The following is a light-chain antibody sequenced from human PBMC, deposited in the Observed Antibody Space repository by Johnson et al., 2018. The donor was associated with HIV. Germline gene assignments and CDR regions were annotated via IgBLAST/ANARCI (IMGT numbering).Light chain of an antibody. CDR2: DND. J-gene: IGLJ1*01. Sequence: QSVLTQPPSVSAAPGQKVTVSCSGSSSNIGKSSVSWYQQFPGTAPKLLIYDNDKRPSGIPDRFSGSRSGTSAPLGITGLQTGDEADDYCGTWETSLSAGGVFGTGTRVTVL. V-gene: IGLV1-51*01. CDR3: GTWETSLSAGGV. CDR1: SSNIGKSS.